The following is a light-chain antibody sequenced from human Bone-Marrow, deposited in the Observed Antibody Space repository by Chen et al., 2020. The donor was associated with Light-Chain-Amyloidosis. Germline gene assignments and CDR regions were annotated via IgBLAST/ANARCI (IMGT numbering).Light chain of an antibody. Sequence: DVVMTQSPLSLPVTLGQPASISCRSSQSLVHSDGSTYLNWFQQRPGQSPRRLIYKVSNRYSGVPDIYSGSGSGTGCTLTISRVEAEDVEFGDCIQGTHWPPFTCGQGTRLDIK. J-gene: IGKJ5*01. CDR3: IQGTHWPPFT. CDR1: QSLVHSDGSTY. CDR2: KVS. V-gene: IGKV2-30*02.